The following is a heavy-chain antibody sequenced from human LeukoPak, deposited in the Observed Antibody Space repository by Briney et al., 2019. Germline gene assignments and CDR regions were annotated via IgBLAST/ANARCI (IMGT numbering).Heavy chain of an antibody. CDR1: GFAFSTYG. Sequence: PGRSLRLSCAASGFAFSTYGMHWVRQAPGERLEWVAVISYDGSNKYYADSVKGRFTISRDNSKNTLYLQMNSLRAEDTAVYYCARAVWFGELFSWGQGTMVTVSS. D-gene: IGHD3-10*01. J-gene: IGHJ3*01. CDR2: ISYDGSNK. V-gene: IGHV3-30*03. CDR3: ARAVWFGELFS.